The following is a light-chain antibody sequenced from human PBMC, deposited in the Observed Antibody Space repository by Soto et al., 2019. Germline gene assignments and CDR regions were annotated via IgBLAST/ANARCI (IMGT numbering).Light chain of an antibody. CDR3: QQYINWPRT. V-gene: IGKV3-15*01. CDR2: GAS. CDR1: QSVSSS. Sequence: ETVMTQSPAALSVSPGERATLSCKASQSVSSSLAWYQQKPGQAPRLLIYGASTRATGIPARFSGSGSGTEFTLTISSLQSEDFAVYYCQQYINWPRTFGGGTKVEIK. J-gene: IGKJ4*01.